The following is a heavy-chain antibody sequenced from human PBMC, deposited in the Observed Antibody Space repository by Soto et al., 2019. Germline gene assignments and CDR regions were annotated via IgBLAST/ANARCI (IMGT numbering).Heavy chain of an antibody. CDR3: ARTDGYNFGFAAFDI. D-gene: IGHD5-12*01. CDR1: GCSFISYW. CDR2: IYPGDSDT. V-gene: IGHV5-51*01. J-gene: IGHJ3*02. Sequence: GEPLQICCKGAGCSFISYWIGRVRQMPGKGLEWMGIIYPGDSDTRYSPSFQGQVIISADKSISTAYLQWSSLKASDTAMYYCARTDGYNFGFAAFDIWGQGTTVTVSS.